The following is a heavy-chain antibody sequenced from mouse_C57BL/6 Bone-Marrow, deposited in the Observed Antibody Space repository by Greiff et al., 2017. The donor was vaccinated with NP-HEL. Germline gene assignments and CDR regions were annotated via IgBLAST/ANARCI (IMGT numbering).Heavy chain of an antibody. CDR2: IHPNSGST. D-gene: IGHD2-14*01. Sequence: VQLQQPGAELVKPGASVKLSCKASGYTFTSYWMHWVKQRPGQGLEWIGMIHPNSGSTNYNEKFKSKATLTVDKSSSTAYMQLSSLTSEDSAVYYCARHQGYTSRFDYWGQGTTLTVSS. CDR3: ARHQGYTSRFDY. CDR1: GYTFTSYW. V-gene: IGHV1-64*01. J-gene: IGHJ2*01.